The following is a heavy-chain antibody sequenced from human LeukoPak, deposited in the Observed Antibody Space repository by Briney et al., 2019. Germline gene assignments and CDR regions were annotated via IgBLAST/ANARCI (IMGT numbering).Heavy chain of an antibody. CDR3: ARGYSSGWYSWFDP. J-gene: IGHJ5*02. Sequence: ASVTLSCKASGYTFTSYDINWVRQATGQGLEWMGWMNPNSGNTGYAQKFQGRVTMTRNTSTSTDYMELSSLRSEDTAVYYCARGYSSGWYSWFDPWGEGTLVTVSS. CDR1: GYTFTSYD. CDR2: MNPNSGNT. D-gene: IGHD6-19*01. V-gene: IGHV1-8*01.